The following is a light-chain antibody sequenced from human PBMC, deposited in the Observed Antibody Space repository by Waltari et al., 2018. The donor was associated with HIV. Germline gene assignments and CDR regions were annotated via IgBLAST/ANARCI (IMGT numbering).Light chain of an antibody. CDR1: RRAVGLYHL. J-gene: IGLJ2*01. V-gene: IGLV2-23*01. CDR2: EGS. CDR3: GSYAGSSTLEV. Sequence: QSALTQPASVSASPGQSLTISCPGTRRAVGLYHLVSRYQQHPGKAPKLMIYEGSKRPSGVSNRFSGSKSGNTAALTSSGLQAEDEADYYCGSYAGSSTLEVFGGGTKLTVL.